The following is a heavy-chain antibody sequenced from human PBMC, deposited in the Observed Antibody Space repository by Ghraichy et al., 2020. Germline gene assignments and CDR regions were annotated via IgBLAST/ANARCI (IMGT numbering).Heavy chain of an antibody. Sequence: GGSLRLSCAASGFNFTSYAMSWVRQAPGKGLEWVSTLSNTGRTTYYSESVKGRFTISRDNSKSTLYLQMDSLRADDRAVYYCAKYGSANPAQGDDALDIWGQGTMVTVSS. J-gene: IGHJ3*02. CDR3: AKYGSANPAQGDDALDI. CDR2: LSNTGRTT. V-gene: IGHV3-23*01. D-gene: IGHD1-14*01. CDR1: GFNFTSYA.